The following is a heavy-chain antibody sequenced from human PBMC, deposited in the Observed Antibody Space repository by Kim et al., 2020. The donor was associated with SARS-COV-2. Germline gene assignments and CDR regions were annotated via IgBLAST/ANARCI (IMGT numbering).Heavy chain of an antibody. Sequence: GGSLRLSCAASGFTFSSYEMNWVRQAPGKGLEWVSYISSSGSTIYYADSVKGRFTISRDNAKNSLYLQMNSLRAEDTAVYYCASPRDGYNSGNFDYWGQGTLVTVSS. CDR3: ASPRDGYNSGNFDY. CDR2: ISSSGSTI. V-gene: IGHV3-48*03. CDR1: GFTFSSYE. D-gene: IGHD5-12*01. J-gene: IGHJ4*02.